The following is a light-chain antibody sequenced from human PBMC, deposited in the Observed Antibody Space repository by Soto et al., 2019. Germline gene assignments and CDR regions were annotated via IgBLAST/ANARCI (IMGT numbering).Light chain of an antibody. V-gene: IGKV1-5*03. CDR1: QSIRRW. CDR2: KAS. CDR3: QHYNIYSEA. Sequence: DIQITQSPSMLSASVGDRVTIACRASQSIRRWLAWYQQKPGKAPKLLIYKASTLKSGVPSRFSGSGSGTEFTLTISSLQPDDFATYYCQHYNIYSEAFGQGAKVDI. J-gene: IGKJ1*01.